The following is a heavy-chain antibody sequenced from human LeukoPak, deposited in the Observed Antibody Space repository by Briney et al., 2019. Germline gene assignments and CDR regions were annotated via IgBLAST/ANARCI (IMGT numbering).Heavy chain of an antibody. CDR2: IYYSGST. D-gene: IGHD3-22*01. J-gene: IGHJ4*02. CDR3: ARPNYDSSGLTDY. CDR1: GGSISSSSYY. V-gene: IGHV4-39*01. Sequence: SETLSLTCTVSGGSISSSSYYWGWIRQPPGKGLEWIGSIYYSGSTYYSPSLKSRVTISVDTSKNQFSLKLSSVTAVDTAVYYCARPNYDSSGLTDYWGQGTLVTVSS.